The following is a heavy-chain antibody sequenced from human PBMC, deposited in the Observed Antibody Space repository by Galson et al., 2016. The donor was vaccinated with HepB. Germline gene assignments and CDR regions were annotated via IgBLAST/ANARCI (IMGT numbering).Heavy chain of an antibody. CDR3: AKGGTPDDQTINYAMDV. V-gene: IGHV3-23*01. D-gene: IGHD2-15*01. Sequence: SLRLSCAASGFTFSSYAMNWVRQAPGKGLEWVSVISGSRGSIFYADSVKGRFTISRDNSKNTLYLQMNSLRAEDTAVYYCAKGGTPDDQTINYAMDVWGQGTTVTGSS. J-gene: IGHJ6*02. CDR1: GFTFSSYA. CDR2: ISGSRGSI.